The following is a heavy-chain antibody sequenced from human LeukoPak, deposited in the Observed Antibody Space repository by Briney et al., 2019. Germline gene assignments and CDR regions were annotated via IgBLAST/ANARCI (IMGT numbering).Heavy chain of an antibody. CDR3: AKGSGDYGWGYYYYGMDV. Sequence: GGSLRLSCAASGFTFSSYAMSWVRQAPGKGLEWVSAISGSGGSTYYADSVKGRFTISRDNSKNTLYLQMNSLRAEDTAVYYCAKGSGDYGWGYYYYGMDVWGQGTTVTVSS. CDR2: ISGSGGST. V-gene: IGHV3-23*01. D-gene: IGHD4-17*01. CDR1: GFTFSSYA. J-gene: IGHJ6*02.